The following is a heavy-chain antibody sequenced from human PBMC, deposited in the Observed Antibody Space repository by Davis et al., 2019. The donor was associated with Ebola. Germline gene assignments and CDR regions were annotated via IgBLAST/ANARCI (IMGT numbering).Heavy chain of an antibody. CDR3: ARDDEDPVMITFHY. CDR1: GYTFKNYG. Sequence: ASVKVSCKTSGYTFKNYGIGWVRQAPGQGLEWMGYISAYNGDTNYAQNFQGRVTMTTDTSTNTAYMELRSLRSDDTAVYYCARDDEDPVMITFHYWGQGTLVTVSS. V-gene: IGHV1-18*04. CDR2: ISAYNGDT. D-gene: IGHD3-16*01. J-gene: IGHJ4*02.